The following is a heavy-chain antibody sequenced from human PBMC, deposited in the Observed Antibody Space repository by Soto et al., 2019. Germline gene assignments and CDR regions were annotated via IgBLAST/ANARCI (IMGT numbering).Heavy chain of an antibody. D-gene: IGHD3-3*01. V-gene: IGHV3-48*02. CDR1: GFTFSSYS. CDR3: ARHEVADFWGGYGIYYYSMDV. Sequence: EVQLVESGGGLVQPGGSLRLSCAASGFTFSSYSMNWVRQAPGKGLEWVSYISSSSSTIYYADSVKGRFTISRDNAKNSLYLQMNSLRDEDTAVYCCARHEVADFWGGYGIYYYSMDVWGQGTTVTVYS. CDR2: ISSSSSTI. J-gene: IGHJ6*02.